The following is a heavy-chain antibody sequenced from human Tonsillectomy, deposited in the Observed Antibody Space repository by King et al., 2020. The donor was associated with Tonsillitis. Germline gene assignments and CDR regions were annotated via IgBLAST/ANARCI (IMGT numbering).Heavy chain of an antibody. J-gene: IGHJ3*02. V-gene: IGHV4-39*01. D-gene: IGHD6-6*01. CDR3: ASALGYSSSAAFDI. CDR2: IYYSGST. CDR1: GGSISSSSYY. Sequence: QLQESGPGLVKPSETLSLTCTVSGGSISSSSYYWGWIRQPPGKGLEWIGSIYYSGSTYYNPSLKSRVTISVDTAKNHVSLKLSSVTAADTAVYHCASALGYSSSAAFDIWGQGTMVTVSS.